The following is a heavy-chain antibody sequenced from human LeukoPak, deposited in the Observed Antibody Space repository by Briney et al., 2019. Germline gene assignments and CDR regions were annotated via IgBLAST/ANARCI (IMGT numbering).Heavy chain of an antibody. CDR2: INPNSGGT. V-gene: IGHV1-2*04. CDR3: ARGGYSYGYHRGVYFDY. Sequence: ASVKVSCKASGYTFTSYGISWVRQAPGQGLEWMGWINPNSGGTNYAQKFQGWVTMTRDTSISTAYMELSRLRSDDTAVYYCARGGYSYGYHRGVYFDYWGQGTLVTVSS. J-gene: IGHJ4*02. D-gene: IGHD5-18*01. CDR1: GYTFTSYG.